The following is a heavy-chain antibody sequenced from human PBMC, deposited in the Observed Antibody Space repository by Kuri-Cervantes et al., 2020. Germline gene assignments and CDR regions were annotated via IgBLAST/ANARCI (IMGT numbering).Heavy chain of an antibody. CDR1: GFTFSSYA. D-gene: IGHD3-22*01. CDR3: ARAKDYYDSSGYYLLDY. J-gene: IGHJ4*02. CDR2: ISYDGSNK. Sequence: GGSLRLSCAASGFTFSSYAMHWVRQAPGKGLEWVAVISYDGSNKYYADSVKGRFTISRDNSKNTLYLQMNSLRAEDTAVYYCARAKDYYDSSGYYLLDYWGQGTLVTVSS. V-gene: IGHV3-30-3*01.